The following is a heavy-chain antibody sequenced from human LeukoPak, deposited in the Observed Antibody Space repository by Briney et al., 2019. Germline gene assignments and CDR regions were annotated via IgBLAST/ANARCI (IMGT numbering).Heavy chain of an antibody. Sequence: SETLSLTCTVSGGSISSSSYYWGWIRQPPGKGLEWIGSIYYSGSTYYNPSLKSRVTISVDTSKNQFSLKLSSVTAADTAVYYCARSSDYGDYGRRYHYYGMDVWGQGTTVTVSS. J-gene: IGHJ6*02. CDR2: IYYSGST. CDR3: ARSSDYGDYGRRYHYYGMDV. D-gene: IGHD4-17*01. CDR1: GGSISSSSYY. V-gene: IGHV4-39*01.